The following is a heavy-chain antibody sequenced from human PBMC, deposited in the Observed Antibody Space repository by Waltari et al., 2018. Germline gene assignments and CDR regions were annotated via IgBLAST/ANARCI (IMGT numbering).Heavy chain of an antibody. D-gene: IGHD5-12*01. Sequence: QVQLVQSGAEVKKPGASVKVSCKASGYTFTSYGISWVRQAPGQGLEWMGLVSADNCNTNYAQKLQGRVTMTTDPSTSTAYMELRSLRSDDTAVYYCARARRSIGYDQDTYDYWGQGLQVTVSS. CDR2: VSADNCNT. CDR3: ARARRSIGYDQDTYDY. J-gene: IGHJ4*02. V-gene: IGHV1-18*01. CDR1: GYTFTSYG.